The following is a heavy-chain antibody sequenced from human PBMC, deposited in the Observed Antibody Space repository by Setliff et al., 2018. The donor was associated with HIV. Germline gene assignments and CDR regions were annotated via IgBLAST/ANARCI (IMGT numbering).Heavy chain of an antibody. CDR2: IYTSGST. Sequence: SETLSLTCTVSGGSISTYYWSWIRQSPGKGLEWIGYIYTSGSTNYNPSLKSRVTISVDTSKSQFSLKLSSVTAADTAIYYCASGYYFDSSAYFVFYYWGQGTLVTVS. V-gene: IGHV4-4*09. CDR1: GGSISTYY. J-gene: IGHJ4*02. CDR3: ASGYYFDSSAYFVFYY. D-gene: IGHD3-22*01.